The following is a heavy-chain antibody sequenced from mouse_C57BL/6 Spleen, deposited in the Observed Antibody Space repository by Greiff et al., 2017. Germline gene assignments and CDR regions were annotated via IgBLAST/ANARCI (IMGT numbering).Heavy chain of an antibody. V-gene: IGHV1-59*01. CDR2: IDPSDSYT. CDR1: GYTFTSYW. D-gene: IGHD1-1*01. J-gene: IGHJ2*01. Sequence: QVQLQQPGAELVRPGTSVKLSCKASGYTFTSYWMHWVKQRPGQGLEWIGVIDPSDSYTNSNQKFKGKATLTVDTSSSTAYLQLSSLTSEDSAVYNCGRERYDGSSGYYFDYWGQGTTRTVSS. CDR3: GRERYDGSSGYYFDY.